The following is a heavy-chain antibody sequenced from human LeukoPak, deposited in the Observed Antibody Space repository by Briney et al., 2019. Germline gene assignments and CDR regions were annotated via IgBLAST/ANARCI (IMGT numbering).Heavy chain of an antibody. Sequence: SETLSLTCTVSCVSLSRHSYYCGWIRHPPGKTLGWIGIIYYDGLTSFPPSLKSRVSISVDTPIIPFSLHLSSVTAADTAVYYCARHCRRIALLWFGEWSNWFDPWGQGTLVTVSS. J-gene: IGHJ5*02. CDR3: ARHCRRIALLWFGEWSNWFDP. CDR2: IYYDGLT. D-gene: IGHD3-10*01. V-gene: IGHV4-39*01. CDR1: CVSLSRHSYY.